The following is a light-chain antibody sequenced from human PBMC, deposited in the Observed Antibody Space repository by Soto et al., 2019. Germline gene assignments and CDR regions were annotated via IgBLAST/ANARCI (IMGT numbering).Light chain of an antibody. CDR2: KAS. CDR3: QHYNSYSEA. V-gene: IGKV1-5*03. CDR1: QTISSW. Sequence: DIQTTQSPSSLSGSVGDRVTMTCRASQTISSWLAWYQQKPGKAPKLLIYKASTLKSGVPSRFSGSGSGTEFTLTISSLQPDDFATYYCQHYNSYSEAFGQGTKVDI. J-gene: IGKJ1*01.